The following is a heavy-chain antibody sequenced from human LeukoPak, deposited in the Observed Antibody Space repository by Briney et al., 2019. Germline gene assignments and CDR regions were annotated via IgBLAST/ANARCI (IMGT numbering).Heavy chain of an antibody. D-gene: IGHD1/OR15-1a*01. V-gene: IGHV7-4-1*02. CDR1: GYTFTSYA. J-gene: IGHJ5*02. Sequence: ASVKVSCKASGYTFTSYAMNWVRQAPGQGLEWMGWINTNTGNPTYAQGFTGRFVFSLDTSVSTAYLQISSLKAEDTAVYYCARNDDVNWNNGNWFDPWGQGTLVTASS. CDR3: ARNDDVNWNNGNWFDP. CDR2: INTNTGNP.